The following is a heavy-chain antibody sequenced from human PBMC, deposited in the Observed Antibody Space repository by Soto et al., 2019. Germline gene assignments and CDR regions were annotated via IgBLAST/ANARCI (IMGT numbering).Heavy chain of an antibody. J-gene: IGHJ4*02. CDR3: VKDKGVTAQKYYFEY. CDR2: ILYDGSSK. Sequence: PGGSLRLPCAASGFTFSTYNMHWVRQAPGKGLEWVAFILYDGSSKYYADSVKGRFTISRDNSENTLYLQMNSLRAEDTALYYFVKDKGVTAQKYYFEYWSQGTLVTVS. CDR1: GFTFSTYN. D-gene: IGHD2-8*01. V-gene: IGHV3-30*18.